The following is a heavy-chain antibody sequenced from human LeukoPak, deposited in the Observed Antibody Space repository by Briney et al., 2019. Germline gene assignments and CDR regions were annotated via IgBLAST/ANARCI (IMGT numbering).Heavy chain of an antibody. CDR1: GGSISSSSYY. J-gene: IGHJ3*02. D-gene: IGHD3-16*01. Sequence: SETLSLTCTVSGGSISSSSYYWGWIRQPPGKGLEWIGSIYYSGSTYYNPSLKSRVTISVDTSKNQFSLKLSSVTAADTAVYYCARILLRSYVIWGQGAMVTVSS. CDR2: IYYSGST. V-gene: IGHV4-39*01. CDR3: ARILLRSYVI.